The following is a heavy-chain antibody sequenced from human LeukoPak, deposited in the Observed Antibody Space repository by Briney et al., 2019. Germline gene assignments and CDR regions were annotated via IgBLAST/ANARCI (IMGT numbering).Heavy chain of an antibody. J-gene: IGHJ4*02. V-gene: IGHV3-23*01. CDR1: GFIFSNSI. D-gene: IGHD3-22*01. CDR2: ISAGGGDI. CDR3: AKDPPHSDRSIYSDNS. Sequence: GGSLRLSCAASGFIFSNSIMDWVRQAPGKGLEWVSVISAGGGDIYYADSVNGQFTISRDNSKNTLHLQMDSLRAEDTAVYYCAKDPPHSDRSIYSDNSWGQGTLVTVSS.